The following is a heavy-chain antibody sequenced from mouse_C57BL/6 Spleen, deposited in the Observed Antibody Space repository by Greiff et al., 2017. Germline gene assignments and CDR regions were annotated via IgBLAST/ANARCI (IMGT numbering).Heavy chain of an antibody. V-gene: IGHV5-12*01. CDR3: ARLGVYYGNYDYAMDY. J-gene: IGHJ4*01. CDR1: GFTFSDYY. Sequence: EVKVVESGGGLVQPGGSLKLSCAASGFTFSDYYMYWVRQTPEKRLEWVAYISNGGGSTYYPDTVKGRFTISRDNAKNTLYLQMSRLKSEDTAMYYCARLGVYYGNYDYAMDYWGQGTSVTVSS. CDR2: ISNGGGST. D-gene: IGHD2-1*01.